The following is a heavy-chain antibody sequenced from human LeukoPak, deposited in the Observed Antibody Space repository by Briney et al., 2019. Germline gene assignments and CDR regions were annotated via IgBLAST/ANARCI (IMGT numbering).Heavy chain of an antibody. CDR3: ARGGVVVIGDFDY. Sequence: ASVKVSCKASGYTFTGYYMHWVRQAPGQGLEWMGRINPNSGGTNYAQKFQGRVTMTRDTSISTAYMELSRLRSDDTAVYYCARGGVVVIGDFDYWGQGTLVTASS. J-gene: IGHJ4*02. V-gene: IGHV1-2*06. D-gene: IGHD3-22*01. CDR2: INPNSGGT. CDR1: GYTFTGYY.